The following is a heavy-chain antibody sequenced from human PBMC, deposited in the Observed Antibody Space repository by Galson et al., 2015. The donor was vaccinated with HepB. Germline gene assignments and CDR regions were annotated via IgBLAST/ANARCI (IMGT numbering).Heavy chain of an antibody. J-gene: IGHJ5*02. V-gene: IGHV1-69*02. CDR1: GGTFSSYT. CDR3: ARGGFGGNWFDP. CDR2: IIPILGIA. Sequence: SVKVSCKASGGTFSSYTISWVRQAPGQGLEWMGRIIPILGIANYAQKFQGRVTITADKSTSTAYMELSSLSSEDTAVYYCARGGFGGNWFDPWGQGTLVTVSS. D-gene: IGHD3-10*01.